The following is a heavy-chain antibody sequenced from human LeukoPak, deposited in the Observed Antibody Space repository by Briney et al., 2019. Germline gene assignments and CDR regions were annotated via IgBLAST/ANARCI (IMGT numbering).Heavy chain of an antibody. CDR3: ARAYGDYVDWFDP. Sequence: SETLSLTCAVSGGSISSGGYSWSWIRQPPGKGLEWIGYIYHSGSTYYNPSLKSRVTISVDRSKNQFSLKLSSVTAADTAVYYCARAYGDYVDWFDPWGQGTLVTVSS. J-gene: IGHJ5*01. CDR2: IYHSGST. V-gene: IGHV4-30-2*01. D-gene: IGHD4-17*01. CDR1: GGSISSGGYS.